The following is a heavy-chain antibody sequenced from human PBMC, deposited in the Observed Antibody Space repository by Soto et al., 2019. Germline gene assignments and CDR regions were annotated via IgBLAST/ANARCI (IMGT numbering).Heavy chain of an antibody. J-gene: IGHJ6*02. V-gene: IGHV1-8*01. Sequence: ASVKVSCKASGYTFTSYDINWVRQATAQGLEWIGWMNPSNGNASYTQKFQERVTITRDMSTSTAYMELSSLRSEDTAVYYCAADPETDIAATGTGYLYYYYGMDVWGQGTMVTVSS. D-gene: IGHD6-13*01. CDR3: AADPETDIAATGTGYLYYYYGMDV. CDR1: GYTFTSYD. CDR2: MNPSNGNA.